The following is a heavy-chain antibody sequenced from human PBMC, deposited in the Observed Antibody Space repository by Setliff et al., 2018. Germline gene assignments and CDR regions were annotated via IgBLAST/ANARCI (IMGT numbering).Heavy chain of an antibody. CDR3: TRSSSYGMRYWFDS. CDR2: ISASNGNT. Sequence: ASVKVSCKASGYTFTNYGISWVRQAPGQGLEWMGWISASNGNTNSAQKLQGRVTMTTDTSTSTAYMELRSLRSDDTAVYYCTRSSSYGMRYWFDSWGQGPLVTVSS. J-gene: IGHJ5*01. D-gene: IGHD2-2*01. CDR1: GYTFTNYG. V-gene: IGHV1-18*01.